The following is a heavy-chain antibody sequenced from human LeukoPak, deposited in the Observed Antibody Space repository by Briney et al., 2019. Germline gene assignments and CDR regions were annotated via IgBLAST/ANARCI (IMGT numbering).Heavy chain of an antibody. CDR2: IIPIFGTA. CDR1: GGTFSSYA. V-gene: IGHV1-69*06. Sequence: ASVKVSCKASGGTFSSYAISWVRQAPGQGLEWMGGIIPIFGTANYAQKFQGRVTITADKSTSTAYMELSSLRSEDTAVYYCARQPGPNYRHFDYWGQGTLVTVSS. CDR3: ARQPGPNYRHFDY. D-gene: IGHD1-7*01. J-gene: IGHJ4*02.